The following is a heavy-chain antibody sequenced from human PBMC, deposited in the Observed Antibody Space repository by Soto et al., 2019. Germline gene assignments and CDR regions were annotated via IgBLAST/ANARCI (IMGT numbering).Heavy chain of an antibody. CDR1: GFTFSSYA. Sequence: GGSLRLSCAASGFTFSSYAMSWVRQAPGKGLEWVSAISGSGGSTYYADSLKGRFTISRDNSKNTLYLQMNSLRAEDTAVYYCAKDLWKTGTGPNYFDYWGQGTLVTVSS. V-gene: IGHV3-23*01. D-gene: IGHD6-13*01. CDR3: AKDLWKTGTGPNYFDY. CDR2: ISGSGGST. J-gene: IGHJ4*02.